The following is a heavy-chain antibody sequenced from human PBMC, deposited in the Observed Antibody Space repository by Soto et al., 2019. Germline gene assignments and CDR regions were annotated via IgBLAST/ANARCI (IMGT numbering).Heavy chain of an antibody. CDR1: GYTFTSYD. CDR2: MNPNSGNT. V-gene: IGHV1-8*01. Sequence: QVQLVQSGAEVKKPGASVKVSCKASGYTFTSYDINWVRQATGQGLEWMGWMNPNSGNTGYAQKLQGGVTMTRNTSISTAYMELSSLRSEDTAVYYCARSRYCSGGSCYFPSYYYYYMDVWGKGTTVTVSS. D-gene: IGHD2-15*01. J-gene: IGHJ6*03. CDR3: ARSRYCSGGSCYFPSYYYYYMDV.